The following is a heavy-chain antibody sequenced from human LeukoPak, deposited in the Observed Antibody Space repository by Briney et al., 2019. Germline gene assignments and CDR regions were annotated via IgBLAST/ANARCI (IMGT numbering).Heavy chain of an antibody. Sequence: GGSLRLSCEASGFTFNSYAMNWVRQAPGKGLEWVSSITETGGHTHYAVSVQGRFSISRDNSKRTLYLEMSSLRDEDTAIYYCAKEIYYGSGSYWDSWGQGTLVIVSS. CDR2: ITETGGHT. D-gene: IGHD3-10*01. J-gene: IGHJ4*02. CDR3: AKEIYYGSGSYWDS. V-gene: IGHV3-23*01. CDR1: GFTFNSYA.